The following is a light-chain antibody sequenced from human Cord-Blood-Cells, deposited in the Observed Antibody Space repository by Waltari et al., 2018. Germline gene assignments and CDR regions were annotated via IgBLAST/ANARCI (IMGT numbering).Light chain of an antibody. CDR1: SSDVGGYNY. CDR2: DVR. Sequence: QSALTQPASVSGSPGQSITISCTGTSSDVGGYNYVSWYQQHPGKAPKLMIYDVRKGAEVVFTRFSGSKSGNTASLTISRLQAEDEAEYSCSSYPSSSTWVFGGGTKLTVL. J-gene: IGLJ3*02. V-gene: IGLV2-14*01. CDR3: SSYPSSSTWV.